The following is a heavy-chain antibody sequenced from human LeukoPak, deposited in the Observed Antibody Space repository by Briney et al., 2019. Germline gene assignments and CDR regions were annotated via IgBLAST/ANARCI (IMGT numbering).Heavy chain of an antibody. Sequence: ASVKVSCKASGYTFTGYYMHWVRQAPGKGLEWMGGFDPEDGETIYAQKFQGRVTMTEDTSTDTAYMELSSLRSEDTAVYYCATDLPKPYCSGGSCRGWFDPWGQGTLVTVSS. CDR3: ATDLPKPYCSGGSCRGWFDP. V-gene: IGHV1-24*01. J-gene: IGHJ5*02. D-gene: IGHD2-15*01. CDR1: GYTFTGYY. CDR2: FDPEDGET.